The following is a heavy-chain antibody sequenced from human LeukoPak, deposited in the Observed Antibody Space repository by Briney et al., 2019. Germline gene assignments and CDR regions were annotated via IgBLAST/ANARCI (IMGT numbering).Heavy chain of an antibody. V-gene: IGHV3-30-3*01. D-gene: IGHD6-19*01. CDR2: ISYDGSNK. J-gene: IGHJ4*02. CDR1: GFTFSSYA. Sequence: PGGSLRLSCAASGFTFSSYAVHWVRQAPGKGLEWVAVISYDGSNKYYADSVKGRFTISRDNSKNTLYLQMNSLRAEDTAVYYCARDIRSVAGTTHFDYWGQGTLVTVSS. CDR3: ARDIRSVAGTTHFDY.